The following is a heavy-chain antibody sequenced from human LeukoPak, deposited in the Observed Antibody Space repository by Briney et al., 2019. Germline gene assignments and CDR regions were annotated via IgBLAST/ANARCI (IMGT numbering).Heavy chain of an antibody. Sequence: PGGSLRLSCAASGFTVSSNYMSWVRQAPGKGLEWVSVIYSGGNSYYADSVKGRFIISRDISKNTLYLQMNSLRAEDSALYYCARGGRGSAAVVAPRPFDIWGQGTMVTVSS. CDR2: IYSGGNS. D-gene: IGHD3-22*01. CDR3: ARGGRGSAAVVAPRPFDI. J-gene: IGHJ3*02. V-gene: IGHV3-53*01. CDR1: GFTVSSNY.